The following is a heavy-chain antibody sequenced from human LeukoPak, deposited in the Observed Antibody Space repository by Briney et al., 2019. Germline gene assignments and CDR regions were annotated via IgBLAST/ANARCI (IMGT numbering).Heavy chain of an antibody. J-gene: IGHJ6*03. V-gene: IGHV1-2*02. D-gene: IGHD6-13*01. CDR2: INPNSGGT. Sequence: ASVKVSCKASGYTFTGYYMHWVRQAPGQGLEWMGWINPNSGGTNYAQKFQGRVTMTRDTSISTAYMELSRLRSDDTAVYYCARGSGYSSSWGGTYYYYYMDVWGKGTTVTISS. CDR3: ARGSGYSSSWGGTYYYYYMDV. CDR1: GYTFTGYY.